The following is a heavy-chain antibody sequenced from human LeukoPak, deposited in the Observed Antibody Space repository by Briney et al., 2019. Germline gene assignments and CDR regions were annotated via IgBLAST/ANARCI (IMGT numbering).Heavy chain of an antibody. V-gene: IGHV3-30*02. CDR3: TRDRSRAEDD. Sequence: GSLRLSCAASGFSFSGYGMHWVRQGPGKGLEWVAFIRSDGSNIYYADSVKGRFTVSRDNSKKTLDLQMNSLRGEDTAVYYCTRDRSRAEDDWGQGTLVTVSS. J-gene: IGHJ4*02. CDR2: IRSDGSNI. CDR1: GFSFSGYG. D-gene: IGHD1-14*01.